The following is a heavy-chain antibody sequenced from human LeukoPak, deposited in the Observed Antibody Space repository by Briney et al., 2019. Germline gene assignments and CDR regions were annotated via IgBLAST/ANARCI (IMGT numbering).Heavy chain of an antibody. J-gene: IGHJ6*03. V-gene: IGHV1-2*02. CDR1: GYTFTGYY. D-gene: IGHD2-2*01. Sequence: ASVKVSCKASGYTFTGYYMHWVRQAPGQGLEWMGWINPNSGGTNYAQKFQGRVTMTRDTPISTAYMELSRLRSEDTAMYYCARSDSTRPYYYYYMDVWGKGTTVTISS. CDR3: ARSDSTRPYYYYYMDV. CDR2: INPNSGGT.